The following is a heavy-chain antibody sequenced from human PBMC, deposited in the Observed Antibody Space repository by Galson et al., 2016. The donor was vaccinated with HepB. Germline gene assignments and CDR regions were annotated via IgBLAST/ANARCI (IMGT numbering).Heavy chain of an antibody. J-gene: IGHJ4*02. D-gene: IGHD1-26*01. CDR3: ARGSGSYLPLDY. Sequence: GYTFTGYYMHWVRQAPGQGLEWMGWINPNSGGTNYAQKFQGWVTMTRDTSISTAYMEINRLRSDDTAVYYCARGSGSYLPLDYWGQGTLVTVSS. CDR1: GYTFTGYY. CDR2: INPNSGGT. V-gene: IGHV1-2*04.